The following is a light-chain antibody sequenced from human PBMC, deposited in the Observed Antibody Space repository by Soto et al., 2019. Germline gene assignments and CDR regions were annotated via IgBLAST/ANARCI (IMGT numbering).Light chain of an antibody. J-gene: IGKJ2*01. CDR1: QSISSW. V-gene: IGKV1-5*01. CDR2: DAS. CDR3: QQYNSYSMYT. Sequence: DIQMTQSPSTLSASVGDRVTITCRASQSISSWLAWYQQKPGKAPKLLIYDASSLESGVPSRFSGSGSGTEFTLPISSLQPDDFATYYCQQYNSYSMYTFGQGTKLEI.